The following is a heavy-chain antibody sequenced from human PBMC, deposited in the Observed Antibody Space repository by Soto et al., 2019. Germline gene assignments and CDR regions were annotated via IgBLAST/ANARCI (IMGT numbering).Heavy chain of an antibody. Sequence: QVQLVQSGAEVKKPGSSVKVSCKASGGTFGSYAISWVRQAPGQGLEWMGGIIPIPGTANYAQKFQGRVTIAADKSTSTAYMELSSLRSEDTAVYYCARSQGSSTSLEIYYYYYYGMDVWGQGTTVTVSS. CDR1: GGTFGSYA. CDR3: ARSQGSSTSLEIYYYYYYGMDV. D-gene: IGHD2-2*01. V-gene: IGHV1-69*06. J-gene: IGHJ6*02. CDR2: IIPIPGTA.